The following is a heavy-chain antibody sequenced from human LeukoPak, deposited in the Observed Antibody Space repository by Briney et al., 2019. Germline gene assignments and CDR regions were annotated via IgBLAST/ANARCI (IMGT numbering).Heavy chain of an antibody. V-gene: IGHV3-23*01. Sequence: PGGSLRLSCAASGFTFSSYAMSWVRQAPGKGLEWVSAISGSGGSTYYADYVKGRFTICRDNSKNTLYLQINSLRAEDTAVYYCAKDLTYYYDSSGYGFGYWGQGTLVTVSS. CDR1: GFTFSSYA. D-gene: IGHD3-22*01. CDR2: ISGSGGST. CDR3: AKDLTYYYDSSGYGFGY. J-gene: IGHJ4*02.